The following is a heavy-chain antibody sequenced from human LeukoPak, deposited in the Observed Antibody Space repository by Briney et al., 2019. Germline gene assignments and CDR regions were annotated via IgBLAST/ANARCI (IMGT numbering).Heavy chain of an antibody. Sequence: RSSETLSLTCTVSGYSISSGYYWGWIRQPPGKGLEWIGSIYYSGSTYYNPSLKSRVTISVDTSKNQFSLKLSSVTAADTAVYYCAREAAVAGLEYFQHWGQGTLVTVSS. CDR3: AREAAVAGLEYFQH. J-gene: IGHJ1*01. CDR1: GYSISSGYY. D-gene: IGHD6-19*01. V-gene: IGHV4-38-2*02. CDR2: IYYSGST.